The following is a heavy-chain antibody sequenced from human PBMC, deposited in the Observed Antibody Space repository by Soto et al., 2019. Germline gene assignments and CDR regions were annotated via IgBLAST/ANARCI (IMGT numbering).Heavy chain of an antibody. D-gene: IGHD6-13*01. CDR1: GFTFSSYA. V-gene: IGHV3-23*01. CDR3: AKDRSSWDGRAFAI. Sequence: EVQLLESGGGLVQPGGSLRLSCAASGFTFSSYAMSWVRQAPGQGLEWVSTISGSGGSTYYADSVKGRFTISRDNSKNTLYLQLNNLRAEDTAVYYCAKDRSSWDGRAFAIWGQGTMFTVSS. CDR2: ISGSGGST. J-gene: IGHJ3*02.